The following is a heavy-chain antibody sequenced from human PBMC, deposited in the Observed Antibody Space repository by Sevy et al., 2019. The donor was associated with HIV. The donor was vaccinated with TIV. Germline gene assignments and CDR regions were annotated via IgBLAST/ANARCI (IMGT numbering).Heavy chain of an antibody. CDR2: INPNSGGT. CDR3: VRGSSVSRITMIVVVMDLDAFDI. D-gene: IGHD3-22*01. V-gene: IGHV1-2*04. CDR1: GYTFTGYY. Sequence: ASVKVSCKASGYTFTGYYMHWVRQAPGQGLEWMGWINPNSGGTNYAQKFQGWVTMTRDTSISTAYMGLSRLRSDDTAVYYCVRGSSVSRITMIVVVMDLDAFDIWGQGTMVTVSS. J-gene: IGHJ3*02.